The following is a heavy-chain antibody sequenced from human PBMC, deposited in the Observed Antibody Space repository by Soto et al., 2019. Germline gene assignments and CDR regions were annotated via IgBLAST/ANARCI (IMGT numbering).Heavy chain of an antibody. Sequence: GGSLRLSCAASGFTVSSNYMSWVRQAPGKGLEWVSVIYSGGSTYYADSVKGRFPISSDNDNNTRYLQMNSLRAEDTAVDYCERDPIAALDPMRAFDIWGQGTMVTVSS. V-gene: IGHV3-66*01. D-gene: IGHD6-6*01. CDR2: IYSGGST. CDR3: ERDPIAALDPMRAFDI. CDR1: GFTVSSNY. J-gene: IGHJ3*02.